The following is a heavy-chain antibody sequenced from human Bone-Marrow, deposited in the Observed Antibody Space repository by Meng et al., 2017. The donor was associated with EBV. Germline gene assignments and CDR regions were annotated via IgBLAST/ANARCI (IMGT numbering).Heavy chain of an antibody. V-gene: IGHV3-23*04. CDR1: GFTFSSYG. Sequence: VQLVESGXGVVQPGRSLRLSCASSGFTFSSYGMHWVRQAPGKGLEWVSAISGSGGSTYYADSVKGRFTISRDNSKNTLYLQMNSLRAEDTAVYYCAKVRSGFIDYYFDYWGQGTLVNVSS. CDR2: ISGSGGST. J-gene: IGHJ4*02. D-gene: IGHD3-10*01. CDR3: AKVRSGFIDYYFDY.